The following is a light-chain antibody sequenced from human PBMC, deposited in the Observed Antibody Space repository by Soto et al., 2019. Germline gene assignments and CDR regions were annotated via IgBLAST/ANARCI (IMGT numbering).Light chain of an antibody. J-gene: IGLJ2*01. CDR1: SSDVGTYNR. CDR2: EVN. V-gene: IGLV2-18*02. Sequence: QSALTQPPSVSGSPGQSVTISCTGTSSDVGTYNRVSWYQEPPGTAPKLMIYEVNNRPSGVPDRFSGSKSGNTASLTISGLPAEDEADYYCSSHTSSSPLLFGGGTKLTVL. CDR3: SSHTSSSPLL.